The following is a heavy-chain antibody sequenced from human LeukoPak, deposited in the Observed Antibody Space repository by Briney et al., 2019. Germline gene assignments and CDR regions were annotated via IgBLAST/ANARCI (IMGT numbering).Heavy chain of an antibody. D-gene: IGHD4-11*01. Sequence: ASVKVSSKASGFTFTSFGFSWVRQAPGQGLEWMGWISAYNGNTNYAQSLQGRVTMTTDASTSTVYMELRSLRSDDTAVCYCGRWRESSNWPPGYLQHWGQGTLVIVSS. CDR2: ISAYNGNT. V-gene: IGHV1-18*01. CDR1: GFTFTSFG. CDR3: GRWRESSNWPPGYLQH. J-gene: IGHJ1*01.